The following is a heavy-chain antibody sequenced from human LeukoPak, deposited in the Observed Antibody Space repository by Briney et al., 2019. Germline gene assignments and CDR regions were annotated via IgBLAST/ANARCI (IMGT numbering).Heavy chain of an antibody. Sequence: GGSLRLSCAASGFTFSSYDMNWARQAPGKGREWVSDISSGSRNINYADSVKGRFTVSRDNAKNSLYLQMNSLRVEDTAVYYCARRTEVWKTYGSYYYYMDVWGKGTTVTVSS. CDR3: ARRTEVWKTYGSYYYYMDV. CDR2: ISSGSRNI. V-gene: IGHV3-48*01. CDR1: GFTFSSYD. D-gene: IGHD4-17*01. J-gene: IGHJ6*03.